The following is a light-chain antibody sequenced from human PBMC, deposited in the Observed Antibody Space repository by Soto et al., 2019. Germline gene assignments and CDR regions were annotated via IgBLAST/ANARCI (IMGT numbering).Light chain of an antibody. V-gene: IGKV1-9*01. J-gene: IGKJ3*01. CDR1: QGISSY. CDR3: QQLHSYPFT. Sequence: DIQLTQSPSFLSASVGDRITITCRASQGISSYLAWFQQKPGKAPNLLIYAASTLQSGVPSRFSGSGSGTEFTLTISSLQHEDFATYYCQQLHSYPFTFGPGTKVDIK. CDR2: AAS.